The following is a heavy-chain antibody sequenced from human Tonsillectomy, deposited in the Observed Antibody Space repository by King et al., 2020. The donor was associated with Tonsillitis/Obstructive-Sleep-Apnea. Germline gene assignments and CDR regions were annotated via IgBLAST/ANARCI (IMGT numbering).Heavy chain of an antibody. CDR2: ISYDGSNK. Sequence: VQLVESGGGVVQPGRSLRLSCAASGFTFSTYGMHWVRQAPGKGLEWVAVISYDGSNKYYADSVQGRFTISRDNSKNTLYLQMNSLRAEDTAVYFCAKATVGYSSSWSFDYWGQGTLVTVSS. V-gene: IGHV3-30*18. CDR3: AKATVGYSSSWSFDY. J-gene: IGHJ4*02. CDR1: GFTFSTYG. D-gene: IGHD6-13*01.